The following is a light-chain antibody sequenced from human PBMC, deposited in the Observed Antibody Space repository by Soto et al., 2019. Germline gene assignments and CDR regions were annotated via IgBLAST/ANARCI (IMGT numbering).Light chain of an antibody. V-gene: IGLV2-14*01. J-gene: IGLJ2*01. CDR1: SSDVGGYNY. CDR2: DVS. CDR3: RSYTSRSTLVV. Sequence: QSALTQPASVSGSPGQSITISCTGTSSDVGGYNYVSWYQQHPGKAPKLMIYDVSNRPSGVSNRFSGSKSGNTASLTISGLQAGDEADYYCRSYTSRSTLVVFGGGTQLTVL.